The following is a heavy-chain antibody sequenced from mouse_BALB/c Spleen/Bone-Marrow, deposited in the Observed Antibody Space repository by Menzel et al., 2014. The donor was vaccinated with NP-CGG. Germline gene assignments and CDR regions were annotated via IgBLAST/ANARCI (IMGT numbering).Heavy chain of an antibody. V-gene: IGHV1S135*01. D-gene: IGHD1-1*01. CDR3: ARNYFGSNSLGY. CDR2: IDPYYGGT. CDR1: GYSFTGYN. J-gene: IGHJ3*01. Sequence: VQLKQSGPELEKPGASVKISCKASGYSFTGYNMSWVKQSDGRSLEWIGNIDPYYGGTSYNQKFRGKATLTVDKSSSTAYMQLTSLTSEDSAVYYCARNYFGSNSLGYWGQGTLVTVSA.